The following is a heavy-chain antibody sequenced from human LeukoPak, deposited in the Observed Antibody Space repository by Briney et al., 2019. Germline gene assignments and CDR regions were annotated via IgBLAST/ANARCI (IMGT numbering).Heavy chain of an antibody. D-gene: IGHD3-10*01. CDR2: ISGSGAYT. CDR3: AKYFASGSYYKLPH. J-gene: IGHJ1*01. Sequence: GGSLRLSCVVSGFTFSDYWMSWVRQAPGKGLEWVSTISGSGAYTYYADSVKGRFTISRDNSKNTLYLQMNSLRAEDTAVYYCAKYFASGSYYKLPHWGQGTLVTVSS. V-gene: IGHV3-23*01. CDR1: GFTFSDYW.